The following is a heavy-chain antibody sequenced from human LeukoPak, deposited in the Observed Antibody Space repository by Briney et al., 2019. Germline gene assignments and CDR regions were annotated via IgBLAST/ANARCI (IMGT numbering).Heavy chain of an antibody. J-gene: IGHJ4*02. CDR3: ARLSLATSFDY. D-gene: IGHD5-12*01. CDR1: GGSISSGGYY. CDR2: IYYSGST. Sequence: PSETLSLTCTVSGGSISSGGYYWSSIRQHPGKGLEWIGYIYYSGSTYYNPSLKSRVTISVDTSKNQFSLKLSSVTAADTAVYYCARLSLATSFDYWGQGTLVTVSS. V-gene: IGHV4-31*03.